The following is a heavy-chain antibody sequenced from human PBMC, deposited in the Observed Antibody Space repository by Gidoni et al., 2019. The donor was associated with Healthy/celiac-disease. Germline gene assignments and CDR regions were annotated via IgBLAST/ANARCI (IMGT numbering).Heavy chain of an antibody. CDR3: AKGGPHYDILTGFVDY. CDR1: GFTFSSYA. CDR2: ISGSGGST. Sequence: EVQLLESGGGLVQPGGSLRLSCAASGFTFSSYAMSWVRQAPGKGLAWGSAISGSGGSTYYADSVKGRFTISRDNSKNTLYLQMNSLRAEDTAVYYCAKGGPHYDILTGFVDYWGQGTLVTVSS. J-gene: IGHJ4*02. V-gene: IGHV3-23*01. D-gene: IGHD3-9*01.